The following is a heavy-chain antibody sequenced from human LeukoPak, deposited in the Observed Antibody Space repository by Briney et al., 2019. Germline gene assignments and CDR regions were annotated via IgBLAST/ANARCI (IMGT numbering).Heavy chain of an antibody. J-gene: IGHJ4*02. CDR2: ISGSGGST. V-gene: IGHV3-23*01. CDR3: AKKADYDFWSGYSTLDY. Sequence: GGSLRLSCAASGFTFSSYAMSWVRQAPGKGLGWVSAISGSGGSTYYADSVKGRFTISRDNSKNTLYLQMNSLRAEDTAVYYCAKKADYDFWSGYSTLDYWGQGTLVTVSS. CDR1: GFTFSSYA. D-gene: IGHD3-3*01.